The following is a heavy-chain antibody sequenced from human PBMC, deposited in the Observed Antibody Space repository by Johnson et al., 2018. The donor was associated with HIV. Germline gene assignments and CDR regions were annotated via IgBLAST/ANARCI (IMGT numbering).Heavy chain of an antibody. D-gene: IGHD3-10*01. CDR1: GFTFSSYA. Sequence: EQLVESGGGVVRPGGSLRLSCAASGFTFSSYAMSWVRQAPGKGLEWVSAIYSGGSTYYADSVKGRFTISRDNSKNTLYLQMNSLRAEDTAVYYCAREAWGFGERVDAFDIWGQGTMVTVSS. CDR2: IYSGGST. CDR3: AREAWGFGERVDAFDI. V-gene: IGHV3-66*01. J-gene: IGHJ3*02.